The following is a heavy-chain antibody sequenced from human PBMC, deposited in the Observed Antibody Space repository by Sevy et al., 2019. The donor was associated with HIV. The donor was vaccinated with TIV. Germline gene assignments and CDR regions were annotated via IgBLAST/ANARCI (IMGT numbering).Heavy chain of an antibody. J-gene: IGHJ5*02. CDR2: ISHTWTT. Sequence: SETLSLICAVSGGSIGSGNYYWSWIRQHPEKGLEWIGYISHTWTTFYNPSLKSRLIISVDTSKNQFSLNLSSVTAADTAVYYCARGWEDYYESNGYHYWSDPWGQGTQVTVSS. CDR3: ARGWEDYYESNGYHYWSDP. CDR1: GGSIGSGNYY. D-gene: IGHD3-22*01. V-gene: IGHV4-31*11.